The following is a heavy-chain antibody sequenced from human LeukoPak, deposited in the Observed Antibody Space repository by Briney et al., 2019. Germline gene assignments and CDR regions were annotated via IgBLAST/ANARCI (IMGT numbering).Heavy chain of an antibody. V-gene: IGHV3-23*01. Sequence: GGSLRLSCAASGFTFSSYSMNWVRQAPGKGLEWVSAMSGTGGSTYYADSVKGRFTISRDNSKKTLYLQMNSLRAEDTAVYYCARYNSGVDYWGQGTLVTVSS. CDR1: GFTFSSYS. CDR3: ARYNSGVDY. CDR2: MSGTGGST. D-gene: IGHD6-19*01. J-gene: IGHJ4*02.